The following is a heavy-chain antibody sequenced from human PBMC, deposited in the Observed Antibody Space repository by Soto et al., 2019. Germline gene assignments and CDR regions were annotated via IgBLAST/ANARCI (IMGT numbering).Heavy chain of an antibody. D-gene: IGHD3-22*01. CDR1: ESIFRGYG. CDR3: ARDGVGVTTFWGSLDY. V-gene: IGHV3-33*01. Sequence: QVQMVESGGGVVQPGGSLRLSCAVSESIFRGYGMHWVRQAPGKGLEWVAIIRFDGSNIHYADYVMGRFTISRDNSKNMRDLEMNNLRVEDTAVYYCARDGVGVTTFWGSLDYWGQGTLVTVSA. J-gene: IGHJ4*02. CDR2: IRFDGSNI.